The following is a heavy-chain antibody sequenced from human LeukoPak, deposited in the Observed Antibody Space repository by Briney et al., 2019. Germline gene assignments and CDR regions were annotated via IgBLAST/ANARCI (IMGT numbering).Heavy chain of an antibody. V-gene: IGHV3-23*01. CDR2: INDGGYNT. CDR3: AKKETVVSPGNYFDH. D-gene: IGHD4-23*01. Sequence: GESLKISCAASGFTFSTYDMNWVRQAPGKGLEWVAAINDGGYNTYYADSVRGRFTISRDNAKNTLYLQMNSLRAEDTAVYYCAKKETVVSPGNYFDHWGQGTLVTVSS. J-gene: IGHJ4*02. CDR1: GFTFSTYD.